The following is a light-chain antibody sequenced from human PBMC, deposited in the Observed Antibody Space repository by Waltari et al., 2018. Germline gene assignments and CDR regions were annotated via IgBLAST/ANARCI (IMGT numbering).Light chain of an antibody. V-gene: IGKV3-11*01. CDR3: QQRYKWL. CDR1: QNVSNY. J-gene: IGKJ2*01. Sequence: EIVLTQSPATLSLSPGERATLSCRASQNVSNYFAWYQPKPGQAPRLLIDDASKRAAGVPARFSGSGSETDFTLTISSLEPEDFAVYYCQQRYKWLFGQGTKLEIK. CDR2: DAS.